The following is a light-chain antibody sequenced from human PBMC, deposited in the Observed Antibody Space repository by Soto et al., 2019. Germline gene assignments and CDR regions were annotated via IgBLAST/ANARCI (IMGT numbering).Light chain of an antibody. Sequence: EIVLTQSPATLSLSPGEGASLSCRASQNISTYLAWYQQKPGQAPRLLIYDASNRATGIPARFSGSGSGTDFTLTISSLEPEDFAVYYCQHRSNWPLTFGGGTKVEIK. J-gene: IGKJ4*01. CDR2: DAS. CDR3: QHRSNWPLT. CDR1: QNISTY. V-gene: IGKV3-11*01.